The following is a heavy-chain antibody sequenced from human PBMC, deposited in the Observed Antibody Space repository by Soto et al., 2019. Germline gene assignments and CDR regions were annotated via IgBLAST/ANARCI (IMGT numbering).Heavy chain of an antibody. D-gene: IGHD2-2*01. Sequence: GGSLRLSCAASGFTFRIYWMSWVRQAPGKGLEWVANIKQDGSEKYYVDSVKGRFTISRDNAKNSLFLQMNSLRVEDTAVYYCAREPSRVDSWGQGTLVTVSS. CDR1: GFTFRIYW. CDR3: AREPSRVDS. V-gene: IGHV3-7*01. J-gene: IGHJ4*02. CDR2: IKQDGSEK.